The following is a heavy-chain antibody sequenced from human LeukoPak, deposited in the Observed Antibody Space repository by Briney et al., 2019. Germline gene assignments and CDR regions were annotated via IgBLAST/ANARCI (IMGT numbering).Heavy chain of an antibody. CDR1: GGSFSGYY. J-gene: IGHJ4*02. CDR3: RAEKKKFLRGPPFDY. D-gene: IGHD5/OR15-5a*01. Sequence: SETLSLTCAVYGGSFSGYYWSWIRQPPGKGLEWIGEINHSGSTNYNPSLKSRVTISVDTSKNQFSLKLSSVTAADTAVYYCRAEKKKFLRGPPFDYWGQGTLVTVSS. V-gene: IGHV4-34*01. CDR2: INHSGST.